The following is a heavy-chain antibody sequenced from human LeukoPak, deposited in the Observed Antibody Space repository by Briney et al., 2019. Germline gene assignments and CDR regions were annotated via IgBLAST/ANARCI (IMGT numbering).Heavy chain of an antibody. J-gene: IGHJ6*03. CDR2: ISYDGSSE. D-gene: IGHD3-10*01. Sequence: GGSLRLSCVGSGFTFSSYGIHWVRQLPGKGPEWVAIISYDGSSEFYADSVKGRFKISRDNSKNTVDLQMNSLGVEDTAVYYCAKGLGPLVRGVVPRTYYMDVLGRGTTVTVSS. CDR1: GFTFSSYG. V-gene: IGHV3-30*18. CDR3: AKGLGPLVRGVVPRTYYMDV.